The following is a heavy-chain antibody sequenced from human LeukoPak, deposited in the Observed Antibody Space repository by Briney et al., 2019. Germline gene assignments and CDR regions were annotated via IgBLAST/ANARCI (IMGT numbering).Heavy chain of an antibody. Sequence: SESLSLTCTVSGGSISSYYWSWIRQPAGKGLEWIGRIYTSGSTNYNPSLKSRVTISVDTSKNQFSLKLSSVTAADTAVYYCARSIAVAGDYYYYYYMDVWGKGTTVTISS. CDR3: ARSIAVAGDYYYYYYMDV. CDR1: GGSISSYY. J-gene: IGHJ6*03. V-gene: IGHV4-4*07. D-gene: IGHD6-19*01. CDR2: IYTSGST.